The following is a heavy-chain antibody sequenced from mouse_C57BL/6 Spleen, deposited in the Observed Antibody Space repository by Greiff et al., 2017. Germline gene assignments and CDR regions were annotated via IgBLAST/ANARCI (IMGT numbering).Heavy chain of an antibody. CDR2: IHPNSGST. CDR3: ASGSRSAMVTTEFAY. CDR1: GYTFTSYW. D-gene: IGHD2-2*01. V-gene: IGHV1-64*01. J-gene: IGHJ3*01. Sequence: QVQLQQPGAELVKPGASVKLSCKASGYTFTSYWMHWVKQRPGQGLEWIGMIHPNSGSTNYNEKFKSKATLTVDKSSSTAYMQLSSLTSEDSAVYFCASGSRSAMVTTEFAYWGQGTLVTVSA.